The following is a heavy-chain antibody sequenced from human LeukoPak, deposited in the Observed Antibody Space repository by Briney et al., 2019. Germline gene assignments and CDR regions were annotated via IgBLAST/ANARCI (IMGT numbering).Heavy chain of an antibody. J-gene: IGHJ6*02. CDR2: IYYSGST. D-gene: IGHD3-10*01. CDR1: GGSISSSSYY. V-gene: IGHV4-39*01. CDR3: ARHPLPGSGDPEYYYYYYGMDV. Sequence: SETLSLTCTVSGGSISSSSYYWGWIRQPPGKGLEWIGSIYYSGSTYYNPSLKSRVTISVDTSKNQFSLELSSVTAADTAVYYCARHPLPGSGDPEYYYYYYGMDVWGQGTTVTVSS.